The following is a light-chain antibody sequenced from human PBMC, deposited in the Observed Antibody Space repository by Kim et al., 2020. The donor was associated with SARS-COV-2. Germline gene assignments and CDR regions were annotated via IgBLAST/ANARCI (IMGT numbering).Light chain of an antibody. J-gene: IGKJ1*01. CDR3: LQYSNFPRT. CDR2: GAT. V-gene: IGKV1D-16*01. CDR1: QDIRTW. Sequence: ASVGNRVTITCRASQDIRTWLAWYQQKPDKAPESLIFGATGLQSGVPLRFSGSGSGTEFTLTISSLQPEDFGTYYCLQYSNFPRTFGQGTKVDIK.